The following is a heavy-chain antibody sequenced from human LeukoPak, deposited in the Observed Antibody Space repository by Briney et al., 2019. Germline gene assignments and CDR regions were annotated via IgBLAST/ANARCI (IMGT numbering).Heavy chain of an antibody. CDR2: IIPILGIA. D-gene: IGHD2-21*02. CDR1: GGTFSSYA. J-gene: IGHJ5*02. CDR3: ARVTDPRYNYFDP. Sequence: ASVKVSCKASGGTFSSYAISWVRQAPGQGLEWMGRIIPILGIANYAQKFQGRVTITADKSTSTAYMELSSLRSEDTAVYYCARVTDPRYNYFDPWGQGTLVTVSS. V-gene: IGHV1-69*04.